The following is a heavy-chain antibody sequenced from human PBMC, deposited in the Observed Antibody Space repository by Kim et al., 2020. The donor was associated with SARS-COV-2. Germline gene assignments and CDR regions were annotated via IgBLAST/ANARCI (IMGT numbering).Heavy chain of an antibody. Sequence: NYNPSLKSRVTISVDTSKNQFSLKLTSVTAADTAVYYCARSHFGVGATHYWGQGTLVTVSS. J-gene: IGHJ4*02. CDR3: ARSHFGVGATHY. D-gene: IGHD1-26*01. V-gene: IGHV4-59*01.